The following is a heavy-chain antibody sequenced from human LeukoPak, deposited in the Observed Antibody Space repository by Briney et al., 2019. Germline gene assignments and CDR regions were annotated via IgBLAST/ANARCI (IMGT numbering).Heavy chain of an antibody. J-gene: IGHJ4*02. CDR3: AKASYCSGGSCYLVDY. V-gene: IGHV3-23*01. D-gene: IGHD2-15*01. CDR1: GFTFSSCA. CDR2: ISGSGGST. Sequence: GGSLRLSCAASGFTFSSCAMSWVRQAPGKGLEWVSAISGSGGSTYYADSVKGRFTISRDNSKNTLYLQMNSLRAEDTAVYYCAKASYCSGGSCYLVDYWGQGTLVTVSS.